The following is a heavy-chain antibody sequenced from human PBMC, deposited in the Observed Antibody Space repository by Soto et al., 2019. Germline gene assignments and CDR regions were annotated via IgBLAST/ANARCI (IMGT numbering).Heavy chain of an antibody. Sequence: QVQLVESGGGVVQPGRSLRLSCAASGFTFSSYGMHWVRQAPGKGLEWVAVIWYDGSNKYYADSVKGRITISRDNSKNTLYLQMNSLRAEDTVVYYCARIIGAIPPKWYYYGMDVWGQGTTVTVSS. CDR1: GFTFSSYG. J-gene: IGHJ6*02. V-gene: IGHV3-33*01. D-gene: IGHD5-12*01. CDR2: IWYDGSNK. CDR3: ARIIGAIPPKWYYYGMDV.